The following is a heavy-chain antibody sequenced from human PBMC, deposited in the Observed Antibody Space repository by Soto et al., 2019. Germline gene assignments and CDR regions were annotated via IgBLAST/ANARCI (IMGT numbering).Heavy chain of an antibody. CDR1: GGNFSNFA. V-gene: IGHV1-69*01. Sequence: QVQLVQSGAEVKKPGSSVKVSCKASGGNFSNFAFNWMRQAPGQGLEWMGGIIPTLGTPHYAQKFLGRVTITADESTRTVYMEMSSLTVEDTAVYYCARVGLGAYDYWGQGTLVIVSS. D-gene: IGHD6-19*01. CDR2: IIPTLGTP. J-gene: IGHJ4*02. CDR3: ARVGLGAYDY.